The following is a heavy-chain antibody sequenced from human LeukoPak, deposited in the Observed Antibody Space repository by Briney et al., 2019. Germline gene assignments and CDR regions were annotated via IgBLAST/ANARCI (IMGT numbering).Heavy chain of an antibody. CDR3: AREGDIVVVPAANDAFDI. D-gene: IGHD2-2*01. CDR1: GFTFSDYY. Sequence: PGGSLRLSCAASGFTFSDYYMSWIRQAPGKGLEWVSYISSSSSYTNYADSVKGRFTISRDNAKNSLYLQMNSLRAEGTAVYYCAREGDIVVVPAANDAFDIWGQGTMVTVSS. CDR2: ISSSSSYT. V-gene: IGHV3-11*06. J-gene: IGHJ3*02.